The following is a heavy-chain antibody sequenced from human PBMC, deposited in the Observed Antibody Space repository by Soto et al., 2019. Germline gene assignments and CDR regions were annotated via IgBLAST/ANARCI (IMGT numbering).Heavy chain of an antibody. CDR2: INSDGSST. V-gene: IGHV3-74*01. CDR1: GFNVRTFW. J-gene: IGHJ6*02. CDR3: SSSTVYYYGMDV. Sequence: GGSLRLSCAASGFNVRTFWMHWVRQAPGKGLVWVSRINSDGSSTSYADSVRGRFTISRDNAKNTLYLEMNSLRAEDTAVYYCSSSTVYYYGMDVWGQGTTVTVSS. D-gene: IGHD4-4*01.